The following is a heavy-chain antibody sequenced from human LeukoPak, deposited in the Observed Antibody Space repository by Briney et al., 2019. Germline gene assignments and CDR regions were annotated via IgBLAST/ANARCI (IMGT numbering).Heavy chain of an antibody. CDR3: ARDLFRAAGSNYYGMDV. J-gene: IGHJ6*02. D-gene: IGHD2-21*01. CDR2: INPSGGTT. Sequence: GASVKVSCKASGYTFTSYYMHWVRQAPGQGLEWMGIINPSGGTTSYAQKFQGRVTLTRDTSTSTVYMEMRSLRSEDTAVYYCARDLFRAAGSNYYGMDVWGQGTLVTVSS. CDR1: GYTFTSYY. V-gene: IGHV1-46*01.